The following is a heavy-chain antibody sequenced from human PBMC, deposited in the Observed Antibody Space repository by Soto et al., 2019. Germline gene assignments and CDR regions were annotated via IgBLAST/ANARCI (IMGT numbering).Heavy chain of an antibody. J-gene: IGHJ4*02. CDR3: ASTLGARFDY. CDR1: GYTFTSQN. D-gene: IGHD1-26*01. Sequence: ASVKVSCRASGYTFTSQNMHWVRQAPGQGLEWMGVINPSVGSTTYAQKFQGRVTMTRDTSTSTVYMEVSSLRSEDTAVYYCASTLGARFDYWGQGTLVTVSS. CDR2: INPSVGST. V-gene: IGHV1-46*03.